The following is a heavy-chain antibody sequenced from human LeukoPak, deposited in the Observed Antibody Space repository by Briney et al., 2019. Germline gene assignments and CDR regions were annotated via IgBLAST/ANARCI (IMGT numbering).Heavy chain of an antibody. V-gene: IGHV1-18*01. CDR2: ISAYNGNT. J-gene: IGHJ4*02. Sequence: ASVKVSCKTSGYTFTNYGISWVRQAPGQGLEWMGWISAYNGNTNYAQKLQGRVTMTTDTSTSTAYMELRSLRSDDTAVYYCARDNKVDYDFWSGYSNGDYFDYWGQGTLVTVSS. D-gene: IGHD3-3*01. CDR3: ARDNKVDYDFWSGYSNGDYFDY. CDR1: GYTFTNYG.